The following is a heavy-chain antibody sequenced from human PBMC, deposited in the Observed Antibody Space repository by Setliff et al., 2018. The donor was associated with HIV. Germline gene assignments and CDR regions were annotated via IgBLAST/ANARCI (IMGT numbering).Heavy chain of an antibody. J-gene: IGHJ3*02. CDR2: IPHNGGT. Sequence: PSETLSLTCAVSGYSIGSGSFWGWIRQPPGKGLEWIATIPHNGGTYYNPDPSLTGRVTISLDTSKNQFSLKLSSVTAADTAVYYCAREVPNSGSFDAFDIWGQGTMVTVSS. V-gene: IGHV4-38-2*02. CDR1: GYSIGSGSF. CDR3: AREVPNSGSFDAFDI. D-gene: IGHD1-26*01.